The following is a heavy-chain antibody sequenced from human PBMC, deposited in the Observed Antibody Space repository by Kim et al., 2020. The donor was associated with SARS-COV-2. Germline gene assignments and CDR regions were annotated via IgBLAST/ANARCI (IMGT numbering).Heavy chain of an antibody. J-gene: IGHJ5*02. CDR3: ATSTAMDRANWFDP. D-gene: IGHD5-18*01. Sequence: YAQKFQGRVTMTEDTSTDTAYMELSSLRSEDTAVNYCATSTAMDRANWFDPWGQGTLVTVSS. V-gene: IGHV1-24*01.